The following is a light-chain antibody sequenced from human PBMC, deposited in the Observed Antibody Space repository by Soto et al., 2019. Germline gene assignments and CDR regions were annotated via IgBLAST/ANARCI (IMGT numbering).Light chain of an antibody. CDR1: SGHSSYA. CDR3: QTWGTGFQF. CDR2: LNNDGSH. V-gene: IGLV4-69*01. Sequence: QSVLTQSPSASASLGASVKLTCTLSSGHSSYAIAWHQKQPGKGPRYLMDLNNDGSHTKGDGIPDCFSGSSSGADRYLIISSLQSEDEADYYCQTWGTGFQFFGGGTKVTVL. J-gene: IGLJ2*01.